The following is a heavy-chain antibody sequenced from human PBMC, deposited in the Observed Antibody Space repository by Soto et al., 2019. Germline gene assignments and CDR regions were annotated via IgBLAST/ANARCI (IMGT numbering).Heavy chain of an antibody. D-gene: IGHD2-21*01. CDR3: ARGGISHWAYFYYMDV. Sequence: PSETLSLTCTVSGGSISSYYWSWIRQPPGKGLEWIGYIYYSGSTNYNPSLKSRVTMSVDTSKNQFSLTLNSVTAADTATYYCARGGISHWAYFYYMDVWDRGT. J-gene: IGHJ6*03. CDR2: IYYSGST. V-gene: IGHV4-59*12. CDR1: GGSISSYY.